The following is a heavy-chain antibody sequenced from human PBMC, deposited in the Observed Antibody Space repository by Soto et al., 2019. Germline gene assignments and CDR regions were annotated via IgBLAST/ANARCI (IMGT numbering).Heavy chain of an antibody. D-gene: IGHD3-10*01. CDR1: GGIFSTYA. CDR3: ARDRDDYGSGNYYNRIDF. V-gene: IGHV1-69*01. CDR2: IIPIFGTP. J-gene: IGHJ4*02. Sequence: QVQLVQSGAEVKKPGSSVKVSCKASGGIFSTYAISWLXXXXXXXLEWMGGIIPIFGTPNYAERFQGRVTITADESTXXAYXXXXXXXXXXTAVYYCARDRDDYGSGNYYNRIDFWGQGTLVTVSS.